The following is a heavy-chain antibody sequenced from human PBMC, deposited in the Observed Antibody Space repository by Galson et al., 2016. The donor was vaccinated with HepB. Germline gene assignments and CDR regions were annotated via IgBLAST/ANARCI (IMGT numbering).Heavy chain of an antibody. D-gene: IGHD6-19*01. CDR3: AKDRSSGWYGGAAGMDV. CDR2: ISGNGGST. CDR1: GFTFSSYA. V-gene: IGHV3-23*01. J-gene: IGHJ6*02. Sequence: SLRLSCAASGFTFSSYAMSWVRQAPGKGLEWVSFISGNGGSTYYADSVKGRFTISRDNSKKTLYLQMNSLRAEDTAVYYCAKDRSSGWYGGAAGMDVWGQGTTVTVSS.